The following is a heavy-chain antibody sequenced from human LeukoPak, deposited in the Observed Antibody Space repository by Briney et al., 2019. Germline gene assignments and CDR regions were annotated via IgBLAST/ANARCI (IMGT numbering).Heavy chain of an antibody. J-gene: IGHJ4*02. D-gene: IGHD1-1*01. CDR3: ARDDNWNDGRGLDY. CDR1: GFSVITNY. Sequence: PGGSLRLSCAASGFSVITNYLTWVRQAPGKGLEWVSIIYSGGNTYYADSVKGRFTISRDSSKNTLCLQVNSLRVEDTAVYYCARDDNWNDGRGLDYWGQGTQVTVSS. V-gene: IGHV3-53*01. CDR2: IYSGGNT.